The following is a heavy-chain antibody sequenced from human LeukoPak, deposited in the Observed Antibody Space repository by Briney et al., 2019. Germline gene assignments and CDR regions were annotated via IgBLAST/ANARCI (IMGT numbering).Heavy chain of an antibody. Sequence: GASVKVSCKASGYTFTIYGISWVRQAPGQGLEWMGWISAYNGNTNYAQKLQGRVTMTTDTSTSTAYMELRSLRSDDTAVYYCARVVYGSGSYYRYFDYWGQGTLVTVSS. J-gene: IGHJ4*02. V-gene: IGHV1-18*01. D-gene: IGHD3-10*01. CDR1: GYTFTIYG. CDR2: ISAYNGNT. CDR3: ARVVYGSGSYYRYFDY.